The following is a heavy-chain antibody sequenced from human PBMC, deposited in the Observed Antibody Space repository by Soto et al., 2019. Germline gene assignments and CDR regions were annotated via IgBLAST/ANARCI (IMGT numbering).Heavy chain of an antibody. D-gene: IGHD2-8*01. CDR1: GFTFSSHA. CDR3: AREIFAAAYAATSAFDL. Sequence: GGSLRLSCAASGFTFSSHAMGWLRQAPGTGPEWVAFVDGSGYDTSYGDSVKGRFTISRDNSDNSLYLHMDSLRAENTGRYFCAREIFAAAYAATSAFDLWGQGTLVTVSS. J-gene: IGHJ4*02. V-gene: IGHV3-23*01. CDR2: VDGSGYDT.